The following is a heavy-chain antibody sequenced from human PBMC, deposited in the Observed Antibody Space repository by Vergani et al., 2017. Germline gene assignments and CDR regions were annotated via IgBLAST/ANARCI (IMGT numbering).Heavy chain of an antibody. Sequence: QVQLQESGPGLVKPSETLSLTCTVSGYSISSGYYWGWIRQPPGKGLEWIGSIYHSGSTYYNPSLKSRVTISVDTSKNQFSLKLSSMTAADTAVYYCASGGDYGDYFPNTGYYYGMGVWGQGTTLTVSS. D-gene: IGHD4-17*01. CDR2: IYHSGST. J-gene: IGHJ6*02. CDR1: GYSISSGYY. V-gene: IGHV4-38-2*02. CDR3: ASGGDYGDYFPNTGYYYGMGV.